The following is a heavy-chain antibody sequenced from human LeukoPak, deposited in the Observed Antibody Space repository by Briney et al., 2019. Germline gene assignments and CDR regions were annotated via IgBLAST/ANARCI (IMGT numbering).Heavy chain of an antibody. CDR1: GFTFSSYW. J-gene: IGHJ4*02. Sequence: GGSLRLSCAASGFTFSSYWMHWVRQAPGKRLVWVSRINSDGSSTSYADSVKGRFTISRDNAKNTLYLQMNSLRAEDTAVYYCARDFGGLYFDYWGQGTLVTVSS. V-gene: IGHV3-74*01. CDR3: ARDFGGLYFDY. D-gene: IGHD3-10*01. CDR2: INSDGSST.